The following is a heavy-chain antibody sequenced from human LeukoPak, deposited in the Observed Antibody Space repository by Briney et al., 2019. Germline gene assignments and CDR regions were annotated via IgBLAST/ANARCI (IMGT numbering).Heavy chain of an antibody. V-gene: IGHV3-9*01. CDR2: ISWNSGSI. Sequence: GGSLRLSCAASGFTFDDYAMHWVRQAPGKGLEWVSGISWNSGSIGYADSVKGRFTISRDNAKNSLYLQMNSLRAEDTALYYCAKGERGYSYYYYYYYMDVWGKGTTVTVSS. CDR3: AKGERGYSYYYYYYYMDV. D-gene: IGHD5-18*01. CDR1: GFTFDDYA. J-gene: IGHJ6*03.